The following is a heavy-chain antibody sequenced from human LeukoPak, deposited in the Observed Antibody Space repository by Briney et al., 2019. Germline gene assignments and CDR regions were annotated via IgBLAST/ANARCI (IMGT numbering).Heavy chain of an antibody. CDR1: GGTFSSYA. CDR2: IIPIFGTA. V-gene: IGHV1-69*05. J-gene: IGHJ3*02. Sequence: SVKVSCKAPGGTFSSYAISWVRQAPGQGLEWMGGIIPIFGTANYAQKFQGRVTITTDESTSTAYMELSSLRSEDTAVYYCARGNAGCSSTSCYTGHNAFDIWGQGTMVTVSS. D-gene: IGHD2-2*02. CDR3: ARGNAGCSSTSCYTGHNAFDI.